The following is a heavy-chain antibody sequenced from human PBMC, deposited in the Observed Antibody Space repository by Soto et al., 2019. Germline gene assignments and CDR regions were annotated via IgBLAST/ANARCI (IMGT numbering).Heavy chain of an antibody. D-gene: IGHD3-22*01. J-gene: IGHJ4*02. CDR1: GGSISDSNDH. Sequence: PSETLSLTCTVSGGSISDSNDHWGWIRQSPGQGLEWIGSFHNSGSIHYKQPFKSRATISVDTSKNQFSLKLSSVTAADTAVYYCSRGGVDYYDSSGYYFSPYYFDYWGQGTLVTVSS. V-gene: IGHV4-39*07. CDR3: SRGGVDYYDSSGYYFSPYYFDY. CDR2: FHNSGSI.